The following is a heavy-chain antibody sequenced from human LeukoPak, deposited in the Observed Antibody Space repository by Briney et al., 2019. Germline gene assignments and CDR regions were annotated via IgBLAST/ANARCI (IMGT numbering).Heavy chain of an antibody. CDR1: GGTFISYA. Sequence: SVKVSCKASGGTFISYAISWVRQAPGQGLEWMGGIIPIFGTANYAQKFQGRVTITADESTSTAYMELSSLRSEDTAVYYCARADTYYYDSSGYYYGGDYWGQGTLVTVSS. CDR2: IIPIFGTA. V-gene: IGHV1-69*13. CDR3: ARADTYYYDSSGYYYGGDY. J-gene: IGHJ4*02. D-gene: IGHD3-22*01.